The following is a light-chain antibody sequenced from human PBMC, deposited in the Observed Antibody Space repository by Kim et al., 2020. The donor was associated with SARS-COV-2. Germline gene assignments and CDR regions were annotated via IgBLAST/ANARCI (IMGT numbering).Light chain of an antibody. CDR1: NNNVGNEG. CDR2: RNN. Sequence: QAGLTQPPSVSKGLRQTATLTCTGNNNNVGNEGAAWLQQNQGHPPKLLSYRNNNRPSGISERLSASRSGNTASLTITGLQPEDEADYYCSAWDSSLSAWVFGGGTQLTAL. V-gene: IGLV10-54*01. J-gene: IGLJ3*02. CDR3: SAWDSSLSAWV.